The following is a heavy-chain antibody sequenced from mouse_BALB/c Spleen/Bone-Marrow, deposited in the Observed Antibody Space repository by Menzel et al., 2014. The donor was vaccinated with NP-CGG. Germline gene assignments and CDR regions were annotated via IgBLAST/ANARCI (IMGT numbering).Heavy chain of an antibody. Sequence: EVKLMESGGGLVQPGGSLKLSCAASGFTFSGFCMHWVRQAPEKGLEWVGYISSGSSTIFYADTVKGRFTDSRDNPKNTMYLQMTRLRSKDTAMYYCARGGNWDDFDYWGQGTTLTVSS. J-gene: IGHJ2*01. CDR1: GFTFSGFC. D-gene: IGHD4-1*01. V-gene: IGHV5-17*02. CDR3: ARGGNWDDFDY. CDR2: ISSGSSTI.